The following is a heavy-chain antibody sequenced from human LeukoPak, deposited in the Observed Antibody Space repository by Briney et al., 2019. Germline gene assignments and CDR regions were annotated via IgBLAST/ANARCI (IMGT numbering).Heavy chain of an antibody. Sequence: PSETLSLTCTVSGDSITGYYWGWIRQPPGKGLEWIGNIYYTGNTNYNPSLKSRVTISVDTSKNQFSLKLSSVTAADTALYYCAIRFGRLEAGGTPFDSWGQGTLVTVSS. J-gene: IGHJ4*02. CDR2: IYYTGNT. V-gene: IGHV4-59*12. CDR1: GDSITGYY. CDR3: AIRFGRLEAGGTPFDS. D-gene: IGHD6-13*01.